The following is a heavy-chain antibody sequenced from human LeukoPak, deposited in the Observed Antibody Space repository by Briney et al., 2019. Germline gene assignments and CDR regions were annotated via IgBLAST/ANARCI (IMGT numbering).Heavy chain of an antibody. D-gene: IGHD3-10*01. CDR2: VYNGRSA. Sequence: SETLSLTCTVSGGSISDSYWSWVRQPPGKGLEWVGFVYNGRSANYNPSLKSRLTMSLNTSKNQFSLRLNSLTTADTAVYYCARDPGFGELLSVGHFDLWGRGILVTVS. J-gene: IGHJ2*01. CDR3: ARDPGFGELLSVGHFDL. V-gene: IGHV4-59*01. CDR1: GGSISDSY.